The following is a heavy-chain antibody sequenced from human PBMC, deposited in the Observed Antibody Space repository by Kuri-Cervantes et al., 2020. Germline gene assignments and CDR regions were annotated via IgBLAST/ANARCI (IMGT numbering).Heavy chain of an antibody. CDR1: EFTFGTYA. CDR2: IRSKAYGGTT. CDR3: TRGNGVIDY. V-gene: IGHV3-49*04. Sequence: GESLKISCAASEFTFGTYAMTWVRQAPGKGLEWVGFIRSKAYGGTTEYAASVKGRFTISRDDSKSIAYLQMNSLKTEDTAVYYCTRGNGVIDYWGQGTLVTVSS. J-gene: IGHJ4*02. D-gene: IGHD3-10*01.